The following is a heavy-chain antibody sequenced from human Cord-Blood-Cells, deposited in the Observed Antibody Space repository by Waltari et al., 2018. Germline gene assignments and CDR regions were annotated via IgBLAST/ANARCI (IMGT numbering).Heavy chain of an antibody. D-gene: IGHD3-3*01. CDR1: GYTFPSHD. CDR3: ARGVSYDFWSGYYYYGMDV. J-gene: IGHJ6*02. Sequence: QVQLVQSGAEVKKPGPSVKVSCKASGYTFPSHDINWVRQAPGPGLEWMGWMNPNSGNTGYAQKFQGRVTMTRNTSISTAYMELSSLRSEDTAVYYCARGVSYDFWSGYYYYGMDVWGQGTTVTVSS. CDR2: MNPNSGNT. V-gene: IGHV1-8*01.